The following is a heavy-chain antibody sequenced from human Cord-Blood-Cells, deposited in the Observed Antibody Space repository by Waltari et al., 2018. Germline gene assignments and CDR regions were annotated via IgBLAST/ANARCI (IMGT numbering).Heavy chain of an antibody. J-gene: IGHJ6*02. CDR1: GGTFSSYA. Sequence: QVQLVQSGAEVKKPGSSVKVSCKASGGTFSSYAISWVRQAPAQGLEWMGGIIPIFGTANYAQKFQGRVTITADKSTSTAYMELSSLRSEDTAVYYCARDMWRFLEWLPDYYGMDVWGQGTTVTVSS. CDR3: ARDMWRFLEWLPDYYGMDV. D-gene: IGHD3-3*01. V-gene: IGHV1-69*06. CDR2: IIPIFGTA.